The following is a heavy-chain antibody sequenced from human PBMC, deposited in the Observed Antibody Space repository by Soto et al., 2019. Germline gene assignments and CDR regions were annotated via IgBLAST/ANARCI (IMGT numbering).Heavy chain of an antibody. J-gene: IGHJ4*02. CDR3: ARGSSGYIRRWYYFHX. D-gene: IGHD2-15*01. CDR2: ITVIGGST. CDR1: GFTFTDYA. V-gene: IGHV3-23*01. Sequence: GGSLRLSCAASGFTFTDYALSWVRQAPGKGLELVAKITVIGGSTYLADAVKGRLSISRYNSKNTVSLLMNSLRSEDTAVYFCARGSSGYIRRWYYFHXLGRGTLVTVSX.